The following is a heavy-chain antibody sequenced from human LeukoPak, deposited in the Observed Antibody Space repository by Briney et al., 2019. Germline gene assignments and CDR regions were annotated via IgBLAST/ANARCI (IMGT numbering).Heavy chain of an antibody. J-gene: IGHJ4*02. Sequence: SETLSLTCIVSGGSLSGSGYYWGWIRQPPGKGLEWIGSIHYSGTTYYNPSLKSRVTISVDTSKNQFSLKLSSVTAADTAVFSCARHRMGRGCPIDYGGQGTLVAVSS. D-gene: IGHD6-19*01. V-gene: IGHV4-39*01. CDR1: GGSLSGSGYY. CDR3: ARHRMGRGCPIDY. CDR2: IHYSGTT.